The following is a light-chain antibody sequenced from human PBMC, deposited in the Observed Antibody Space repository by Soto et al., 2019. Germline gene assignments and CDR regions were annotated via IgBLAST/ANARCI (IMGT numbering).Light chain of an antibody. CDR2: NVN. V-gene: IGLV2-11*01. CDR1: SSDVGNYDY. J-gene: IGLJ2*01. CDR3: CSYASSATVV. Sequence: QSALIQPPSVSGSPGQAVTISCTGTSSDVGNYDYVSWYQQHPGTVPKPMIYNVNTQPSGVPDRFSGSKSGNTASMTISGLQTEDEADYLSCSYASSATVVFGGGTKLTVL.